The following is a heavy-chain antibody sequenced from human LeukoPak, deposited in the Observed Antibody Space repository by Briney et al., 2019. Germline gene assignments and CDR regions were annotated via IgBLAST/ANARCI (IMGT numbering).Heavy chain of an antibody. CDR3: ARSGYYSGDWGWFAP. Sequence: PSETLSLTCNVSDYSISSGYFWGWIRQPPGKGLESIGTIHHSGPTHYSPSLKSRVSMAVDTSKNQFSLKLNSVTAADTAVYYCARSGYYSGDWGWFAPWGQGTLVTVSS. J-gene: IGHJ5*02. CDR1: DYSISSGYF. CDR2: IHHSGPT. V-gene: IGHV4-38-2*02. D-gene: IGHD3-3*01.